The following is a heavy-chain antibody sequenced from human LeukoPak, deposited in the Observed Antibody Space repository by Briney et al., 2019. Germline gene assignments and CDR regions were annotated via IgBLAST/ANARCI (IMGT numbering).Heavy chain of an antibody. D-gene: IGHD1-1*01. CDR2: IGFTGDST. Sequence: GGSLRLSCAASGFTFSTYKMSWVRQAPGKRPEWVSTIGFTGDSTYYADSVKGRFTISRDNAKNTFYLQMNSLRAEDTAVYYCAKRVSGTTGYFDYWGQGTLVTVSS. J-gene: IGHJ4*02. CDR3: AKRVSGTTGYFDY. CDR1: GFTFSTYK. V-gene: IGHV3-23*01.